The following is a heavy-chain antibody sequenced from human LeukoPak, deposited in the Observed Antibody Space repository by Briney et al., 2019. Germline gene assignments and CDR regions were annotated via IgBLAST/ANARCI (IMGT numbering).Heavy chain of an antibody. CDR1: GVTFNSYA. V-gene: IGHV1-69*01. CDR2: IIPIFGTA. D-gene: IGHD2-2*01. CDR3: ARLYCSSTSCYDGSYYYYGMDV. Sequence: ASVKVSCKASGVTFNSYAISWVRQAPGQGLEWMGGIIPIFGTANYAQKFQGRVTITADESTSTAYMELSSLRSEDTAVYYCARLYCSSTSCYDGSYYYYGMDVWGQGTTVTVSS. J-gene: IGHJ6*02.